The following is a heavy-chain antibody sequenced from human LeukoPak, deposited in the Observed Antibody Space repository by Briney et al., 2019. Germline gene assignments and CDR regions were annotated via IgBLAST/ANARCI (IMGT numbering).Heavy chain of an antibody. V-gene: IGHV4-34*01. CDR2: INHSGST. CDR1: GGSFNGYY. CDR3: ARATPTYGDYSY. J-gene: IGHJ4*02. Sequence: PSETLSLTCAVYGGSFNGYYWSWIRQPPGKGLEWIGEINHSGSTNYNPSLKSRVTISVDTSKNQFSLKLSSVTAADTAVYYCARATPTYGDYSYWGQGTLVTVSS. D-gene: IGHD4-17*01.